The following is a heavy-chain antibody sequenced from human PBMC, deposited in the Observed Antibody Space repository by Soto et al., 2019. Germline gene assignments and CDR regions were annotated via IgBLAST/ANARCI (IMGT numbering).Heavy chain of an antibody. CDR2: ISYDGNNQ. Sequence: PGGSLRLSCAASGFIFSNYAMHWVRQAPGEGLECVAVISYDGNNQYYAESVKGRFTISRDRSTNTLFLQMNSLRSEDTAVYYCARVEGFSRYFDRSHPGPRDYWGQGTLVTVSS. J-gene: IGHJ4*02. D-gene: IGHD3-9*01. CDR1: GFIFSNYA. V-gene: IGHV3-30-3*01. CDR3: ARVEGFSRYFDRSHPGPRDY.